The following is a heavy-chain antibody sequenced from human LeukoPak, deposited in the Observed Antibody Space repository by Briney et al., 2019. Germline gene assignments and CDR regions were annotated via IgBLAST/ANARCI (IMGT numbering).Heavy chain of an antibody. D-gene: IGHD1-26*01. Sequence: SETLSLTCAVYGGSFSGYYWSWIRQPAGKGLEWIGRIYTSGSTNYNPSLKSRVTMSVDTSKNQFSLKLSSVTAADTAVYYCARVTWELDAFDIWGQGTMVTVSS. CDR1: GGSFSGYY. CDR3: ARVTWELDAFDI. V-gene: IGHV4-59*10. CDR2: IYTSGST. J-gene: IGHJ3*02.